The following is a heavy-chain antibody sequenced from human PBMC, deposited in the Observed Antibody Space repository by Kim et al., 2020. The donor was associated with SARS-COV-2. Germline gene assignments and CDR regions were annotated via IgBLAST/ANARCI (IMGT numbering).Heavy chain of an antibody. CDR3: ARSGGNSPYYFDY. CDR2: INHSGST. V-gene: IGHV4-34*01. J-gene: IGHJ4*02. D-gene: IGHD2-15*01. CDR1: GGSFSGYY. Sequence: SETLSLTCAVYGGSFSGYYWSWIRQPPGKGLEWIGEINHSGSTNYNPSLKSRVTISVDTSKNQFSLKLSSVTAADTAVYYCARSGGNSPYYFDYWGQGTLVTVSS.